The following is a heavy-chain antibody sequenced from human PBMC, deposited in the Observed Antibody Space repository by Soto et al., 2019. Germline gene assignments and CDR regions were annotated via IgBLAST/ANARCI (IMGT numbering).Heavy chain of an antibody. V-gene: IGHV1-69*13. J-gene: IGHJ4*02. CDR2: IIPIFGTA. CDR3: ERASWPQTITPTDFDY. D-gene: IGHD2-2*01. CDR1: GGTFSSYA. Sequence: SVKVSCKASGGTFSSYAISWVRQAPGQGLEWMGGIIPIFGTANYAQKFQGRVTITADESTSTAYMELSSLRSEDTAVYYCERASWPQTITPTDFDYGGKGTLVTVSS.